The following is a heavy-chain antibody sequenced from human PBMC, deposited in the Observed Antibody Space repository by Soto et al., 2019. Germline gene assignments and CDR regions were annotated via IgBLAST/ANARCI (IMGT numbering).Heavy chain of an antibody. J-gene: IGHJ6*02. Sequence: QVQLVQSGAEVKEPGSSVRVSCKASGGSFSNFIMNWVRQTPGQGLEWMGGIVPMLGTPTYAEKFKGRVTISATGSPSTAYMELPSLRSEDTAIYYCPRNGTYGTSLSHYTGMDVWGQGTTVTVS. CDR1: GGSFSNFI. CDR3: PRNGTYGTSLSHYTGMDV. D-gene: IGHD1-1*01. CDR2: IVPMLGTP. V-gene: IGHV1-69*16.